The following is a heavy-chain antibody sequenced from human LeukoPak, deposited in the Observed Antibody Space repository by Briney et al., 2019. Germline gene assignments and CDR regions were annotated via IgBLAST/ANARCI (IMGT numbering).Heavy chain of an antibody. V-gene: IGHV1-8*01. J-gene: IGHJ4*02. CDR1: GYTFTSYD. CDR2: MNPNSGNT. D-gene: IGHD1-26*01. Sequence: GASVKVSCKASGYTFTSYDINWVRQAAGQGLEWMGWMNPNSGNTGYAQKFQGRVTMTRNTSISTAYMELSSLRSEDTAVYYCERPSGVMGATDGIDCWGQGTLVTVSS. CDR3: ERPSGVMGATDGIDC.